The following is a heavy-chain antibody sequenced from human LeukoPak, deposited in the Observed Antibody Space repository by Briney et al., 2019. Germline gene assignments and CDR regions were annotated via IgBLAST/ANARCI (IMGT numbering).Heavy chain of an antibody. J-gene: IGHJ4*02. Sequence: SETLSLTCTVSGGSISSYYWSWIRQPPGKGLEWIGYIYYSGSTNYNPSLRSRVTISVDTSKNQFSLKLSSVTAADTAVYYCARTYYDFWSGYLGYFDYWGQGTLVTVSS. CDR2: IYYSGST. D-gene: IGHD3-3*01. CDR1: GGSISSYY. V-gene: IGHV4-59*01. CDR3: ARTYYDFWSGYLGYFDY.